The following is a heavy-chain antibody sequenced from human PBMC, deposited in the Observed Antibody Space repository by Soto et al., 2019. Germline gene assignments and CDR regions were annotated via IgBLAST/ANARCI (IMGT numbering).Heavy chain of an antibody. D-gene: IGHD2-15*01. CDR1: GFTFSGSA. Sequence: GGSLRLSCAASGFTFSGSAMHWVRQASGKGLEWVGRIRSKANSYATAYAASVKGRFTISRDDSKNTAYLQMNSLKTEDTAVYYCTRPGRYCSGGSCYSRWFGPWGQGALFTVSS. J-gene: IGHJ5*02. CDR3: TRPGRYCSGGSCYSRWFGP. V-gene: IGHV3-73*01. CDR2: IRSKANSYAT.